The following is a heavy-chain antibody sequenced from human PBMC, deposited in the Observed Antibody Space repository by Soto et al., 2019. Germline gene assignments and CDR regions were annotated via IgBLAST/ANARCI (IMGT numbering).Heavy chain of an antibody. J-gene: IGHJ4*02. CDR1: GGSFSGYY. V-gene: IGHV4-34*01. Sequence: QVQLQQWGAGLLKPSETLSLTCAVYGGSFSGYYWSWIRQPPGKGLEWIGEINHSGRTNYNPSLKSRVTISVDTSKNQFSLKLSSVTAADTAVYYCARGGGELAFDYWGQGTLVTVSS. CDR3: ARGGGELAFDY. D-gene: IGHD3-10*01. CDR2: INHSGRT.